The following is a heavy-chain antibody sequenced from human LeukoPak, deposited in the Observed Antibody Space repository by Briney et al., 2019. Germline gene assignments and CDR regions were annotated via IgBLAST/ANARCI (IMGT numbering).Heavy chain of an antibody. CDR3: AIGRGFYYGSGSYYRGSNWFDP. V-gene: IGHV4-39*01. CDR1: GGSISSSSYY. Sequence: SESLSLTCSVSGGSISSSSYYWGWIRQPPGKGLEWLGSIYYSGSTYYNPSLKRRVTISVDTSKNQFSLKLSSVTAADTAVYYCAIGRGFYYGSGSYYRGSNWFDPWGQGTLVTVSS. J-gene: IGHJ5*02. D-gene: IGHD3-10*01. CDR2: IYYSGST.